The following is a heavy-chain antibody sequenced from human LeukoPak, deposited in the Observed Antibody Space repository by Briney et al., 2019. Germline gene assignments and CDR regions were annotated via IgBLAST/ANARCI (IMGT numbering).Heavy chain of an antibody. J-gene: IGHJ4*02. CDR3: AIYCSGGSCLDY. Sequence: SVKVSYKASGGTFSSYAISWVRQAPGQGLEWMGRIIPIFGTANYAQKFQGRVTITTDESTSTAYMELSSLRSEDTAVYYCAIYCSGGSCLDYWGQGALVTVSS. D-gene: IGHD2-15*01. CDR2: IIPIFGTA. V-gene: IGHV1-69*05. CDR1: GGTFSSYA.